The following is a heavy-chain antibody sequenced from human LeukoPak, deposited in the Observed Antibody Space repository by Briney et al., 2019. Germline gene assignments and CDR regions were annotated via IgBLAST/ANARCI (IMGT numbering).Heavy chain of an antibody. V-gene: IGHV1-3*01. CDR2: INAGNGNT. J-gene: IGHJ4*02. Sequence: ASVKVSCKASGYTFTTYAMHWVRQAPGQMLEWMGWINAGNGNTKYSQKFQGGVTFTRDTSASTAYVELSSLRSEDTAVYYCARDLGVVVIPTGEYYFDYWGQGTLVTVSS. D-gene: IGHD3-22*01. CDR3: ARDLGVVVIPTGEYYFDY. CDR1: GYTFTTYA.